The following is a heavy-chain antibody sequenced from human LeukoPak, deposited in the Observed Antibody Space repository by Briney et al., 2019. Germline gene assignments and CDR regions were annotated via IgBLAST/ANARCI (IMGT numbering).Heavy chain of an antibody. V-gene: IGHV3-23*01. CDR2: ISGSGGTT. J-gene: IGHJ5*02. D-gene: IGHD3-9*01. CDR3: AKAPLRYFDPNNWFDP. Sequence: GGSLRLSCAASGFTFRSYAMSGVRKAPGKGLEWVSGISGSGGTTYYADSVKGRFTISRDNSKNTLYLQMNSLRAEDTAVYYCAKAPLRYFDPNNWFDPWGQGTLVTVSS. CDR1: GFTFRSYA.